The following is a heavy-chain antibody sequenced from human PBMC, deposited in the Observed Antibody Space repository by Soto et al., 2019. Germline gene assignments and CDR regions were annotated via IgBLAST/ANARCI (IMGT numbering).Heavy chain of an antibody. CDR3: ARVGSWSSSWYRYFNWFDP. Sequence: SETLSLTCAVYGGSFSGYYWSWIRQPPGKGLEWIGEINHSGSTNYNPSLKSRVTISVDTSKNQFSLKLSSVTAADTAVYYCARVGSWSSSWYRYFNWFDPWGQGTLVTVSS. J-gene: IGHJ5*02. CDR1: GGSFSGYY. CDR2: INHSGST. V-gene: IGHV4-34*01. D-gene: IGHD6-13*01.